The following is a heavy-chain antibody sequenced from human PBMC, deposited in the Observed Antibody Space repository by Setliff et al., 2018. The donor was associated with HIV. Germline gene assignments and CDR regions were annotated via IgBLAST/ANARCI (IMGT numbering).Heavy chain of an antibody. CDR1: GGYISSGSYH. D-gene: IGHD3-3*01. CDR3: ARDTNPLDPNFWSGYSRGWFDP. J-gene: IGHJ5*02. Sequence: PSETLSLTCTVSGGYISSGSYHWSWIRQPAGKGLEWIGRIYTSGSTNYNPSLKSRVTISVDTSKNHFSLKLNSVTAADTAVYYCARDTNPLDPNFWSGYSRGWFDPWGQGTLVTV. V-gene: IGHV4-61*02. CDR2: IYTSGST.